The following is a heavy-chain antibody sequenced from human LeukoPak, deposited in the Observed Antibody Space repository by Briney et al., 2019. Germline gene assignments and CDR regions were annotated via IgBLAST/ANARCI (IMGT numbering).Heavy chain of an antibody. Sequence: GGSLRLSCAASGFTFDDYTMHWVRQAPGKGLEWVSLISWDGGSTYYADSVKGRFTISRDNSKNSLYLQMNSLRTEDTALYYCAKGEYYYDSSGYPDYYMDVWGKGTTVTVSS. CDR3: AKGEYYYDSSGYPDYYMDV. CDR2: ISWDGGST. V-gene: IGHV3-43*01. J-gene: IGHJ6*03. D-gene: IGHD3-22*01. CDR1: GFTFDDYT.